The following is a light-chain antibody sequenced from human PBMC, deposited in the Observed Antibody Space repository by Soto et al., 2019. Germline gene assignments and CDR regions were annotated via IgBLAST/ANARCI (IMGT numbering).Light chain of an antibody. CDR3: LQHNAYPWA. CDR2: AAS. CDR1: QGIRSD. Sequence: DIQMTQSPSSLSASVGDRVTITCRASQGIRSDLVWYQQKPGKPPERLIYAASTLQGGVPSRFSGSGSGTQFTLTISSLQPEDFATYYCLQHNAYPWAFGQVTRVEV. J-gene: IGKJ1*01. V-gene: IGKV1-17*01.